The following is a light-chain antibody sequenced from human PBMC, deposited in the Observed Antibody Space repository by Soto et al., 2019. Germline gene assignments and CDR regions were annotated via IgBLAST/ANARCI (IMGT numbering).Light chain of an antibody. Sequence: QSVLTQPPSVSGAPGQRVTISCTGSSSNIGAGYNVHWYKQIPGAAPKLLIYGDTSRPSGVPDRFSGSKSGSSASLTITGLQAEDEADYYCQSYDSRLTGSVFGTGTKLTVL. CDR1: SSNIGAGYN. V-gene: IGLV1-40*01. CDR2: GDT. J-gene: IGLJ1*01. CDR3: QSYDSRLTGSV.